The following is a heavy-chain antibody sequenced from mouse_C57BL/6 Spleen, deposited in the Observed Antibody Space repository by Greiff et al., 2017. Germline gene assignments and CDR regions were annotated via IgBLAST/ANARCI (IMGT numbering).Heavy chain of an antibody. Sequence: VQLQQPGTELVKPGASVKLSCKASGYTFTSYWMHWVKQRPGQGLEWIGNINPSNGGTNYNEKFKGKATLTVDKSSSTAYMQRSSLTSEDSAVYYCARSGGYYYYGYFGYWGQGTTLTVSS. V-gene: IGHV1-53*01. CDR1: GYTFTSYW. D-gene: IGHD1-1*01. CDR3: ARSGGYYYYGYFGY. J-gene: IGHJ2*01. CDR2: INPSNGGT.